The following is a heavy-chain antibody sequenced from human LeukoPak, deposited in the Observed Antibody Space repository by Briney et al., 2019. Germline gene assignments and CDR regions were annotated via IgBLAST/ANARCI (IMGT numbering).Heavy chain of an antibody. D-gene: IGHD3-10*02. V-gene: IGHV3-48*03. CDR1: GFSFSSFA. CDR3: AELGITMIGGV. J-gene: IGHJ6*04. CDR2: ISSSGSTI. Sequence: GGSLGLSCAASGFSFSSFAMSWVRQAPGKGLEWVSYISSSGSTIYYADSVKGRFTISRDNAKNSLYLQMNSLRAEDTAVYYCAELGITMIGGVWGKGTTVAISS.